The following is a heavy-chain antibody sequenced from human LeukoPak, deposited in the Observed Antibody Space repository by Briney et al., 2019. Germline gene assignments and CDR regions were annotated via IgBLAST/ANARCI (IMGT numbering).Heavy chain of an antibody. CDR3: ARASGWRPDY. CDR1: GFTFNDYA. J-gene: IGHJ4*02. Sequence: PGGSLRLSCAASGFTFNDYAMHWVRQAPGKGLEWVSGISWNSGSIGYADSVKGRFTISRDNAKNSLYLQMNSLGAEDTAVYYCARASGWRPDYWGQGTLVTVSS. CDR2: ISWNSGSI. D-gene: IGHD6-19*01. V-gene: IGHV3-9*01.